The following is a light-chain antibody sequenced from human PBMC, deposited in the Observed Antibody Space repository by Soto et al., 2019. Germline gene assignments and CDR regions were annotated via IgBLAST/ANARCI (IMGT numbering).Light chain of an antibody. CDR2: GAS. CDR1: QSVDIN. V-gene: IGKV3-15*01. J-gene: IGKJ5*01. CDR3: QQYNNWPIT. Sequence: EIVLTQSPGTLSVSPGDRVTLSCRASQSVDINLAWYQQRAGQAPRLLVYGASTKATDMPGRFSGRGSGTEFTLTINSLEPEDFAVYYCQQYNNWPITFGQGTRLEIK.